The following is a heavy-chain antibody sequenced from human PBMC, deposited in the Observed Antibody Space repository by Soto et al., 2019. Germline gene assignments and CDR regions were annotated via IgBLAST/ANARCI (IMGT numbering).Heavy chain of an antibody. CDR1: GFTFSSYA. Sequence: GSLRLSCAASGFTFSSYAMHWVRQAPGKGLEWVAVISYDGSNKYYADSVKGRFTISRDNSKNTLYLQMNSLRAEDTAVYYCARDRFRYDFWSGHPPRRLYYGMDVWGQGTTVTVSS. CDR2: ISYDGSNK. J-gene: IGHJ6*02. CDR3: ARDRFRYDFWSGHPPRRLYYGMDV. V-gene: IGHV3-30-3*01. D-gene: IGHD3-3*01.